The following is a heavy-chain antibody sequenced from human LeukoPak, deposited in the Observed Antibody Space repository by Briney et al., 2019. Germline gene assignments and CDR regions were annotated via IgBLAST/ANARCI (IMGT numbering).Heavy chain of an antibody. V-gene: IGHV4-59*08. CDR2: IYYSGST. J-gene: IGHJ4*02. Sequence: SETLSLTCTVSGGSLSSYYRSWIRQPPGKGLERIWYIYYSGSTNYNPSLKSRVTLSVDTSKNQFSLKLSSVTAADTAVYYCARHWNADYYDSSGPYYFDYGGEGTLVTVSS. D-gene: IGHD3-22*01. CDR1: GGSLSSYY. CDR3: ARHWNADYYDSSGPYYFDY.